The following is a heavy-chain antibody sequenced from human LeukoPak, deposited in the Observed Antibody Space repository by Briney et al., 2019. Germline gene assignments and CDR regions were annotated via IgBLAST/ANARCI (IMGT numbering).Heavy chain of an antibody. CDR1: GYTFTSYD. V-gene: IGHV1-8*01. J-gene: IGHJ5*02. CDR2: MSPNSGNT. Sequence: ASVKVSRKASGYTFTSYDINWVRQATGQGLEWMGWMSPNSGNTGYAQKFQGRVTMTRNTSISTAYMELSSLRSEDTAVYYCASGSTGGSWYRAYSPNWFDPWGQGTLVTVSS. D-gene: IGHD6-13*01. CDR3: ASGSTGGSWYRAYSPNWFDP.